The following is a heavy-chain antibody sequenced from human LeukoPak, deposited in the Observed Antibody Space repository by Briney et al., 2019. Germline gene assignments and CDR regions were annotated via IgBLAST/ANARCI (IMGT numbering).Heavy chain of an antibody. J-gene: IGHJ5*02. Sequence: GGSLRLSCAAPGDTFNDYNMKGVRQAPGKGLEWLSFISTSSTTISYAGSVKGRFTISRDNAKNSLFLQMNSLRDEGTAIYYCASDDSCMICFYRWGQVTLVTVSS. CDR3: ASDDSCMICFYR. D-gene: IGHD2-21*01. V-gene: IGHV3-48*02. CDR1: GDTFNDYN. CDR2: ISTSSTTI.